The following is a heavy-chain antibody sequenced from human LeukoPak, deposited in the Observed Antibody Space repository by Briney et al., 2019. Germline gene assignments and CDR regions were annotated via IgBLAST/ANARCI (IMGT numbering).Heavy chain of an antibody. V-gene: IGHV4-38-2*02. D-gene: IGHD1-1*01. CDR2: FYHTGST. Sequence: SETLSLTCTVSGYSISLGYYWGWIRQPPGKGLEWIGSFYHTGSTCYNPSLKSRVTVSGDTSKNQFSLKLSSVTAADTAVYYCARDMGWNGLVDSWGQGTLVTVSS. J-gene: IGHJ4*02. CDR1: GYSISLGYY. CDR3: ARDMGWNGLVDS.